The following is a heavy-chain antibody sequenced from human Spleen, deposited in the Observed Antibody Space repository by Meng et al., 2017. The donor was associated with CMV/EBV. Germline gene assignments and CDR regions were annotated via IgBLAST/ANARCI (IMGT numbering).Heavy chain of an antibody. J-gene: IGHJ5*02. CDR2: ISYDGSNK. Sequence: CAASGFSFRSDAMHWVRQAPGKGLEWVAVISYDGSNKYYADSVKGRFTISRDNSKNTLYLQMNSLRAEDTAVYYCARDAVEQQLVLSPWGQGTLVTVSS. CDR3: ARDAVEQQLVLSP. CDR1: GFSFRSDA. V-gene: IGHV3-30*04. D-gene: IGHD6-13*01.